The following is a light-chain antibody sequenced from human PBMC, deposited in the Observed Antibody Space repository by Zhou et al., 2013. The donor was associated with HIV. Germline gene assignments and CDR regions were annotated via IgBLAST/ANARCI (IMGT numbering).Light chain of an antibody. V-gene: IGKV1-39*01. CDR3: QQSYSTSWT. Sequence: DIQMTQSPSSLSASVGDRVTITCRASQGIRSDIGWYQQKPGRAPEVLISAASTLQSGVPSRFSGSGSGTHFTLTISSLQPEDFATYYCQQSYSTSWTFGPGTKVVFK. J-gene: IGKJ3*01. CDR1: QGIRSD. CDR2: AAS.